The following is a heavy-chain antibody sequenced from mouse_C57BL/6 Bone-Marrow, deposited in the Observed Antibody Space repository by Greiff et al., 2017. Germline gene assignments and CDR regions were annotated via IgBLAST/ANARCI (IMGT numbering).Heavy chain of an antibody. D-gene: IGHD1-1*01. J-gene: IGHJ4*01. CDR3: ARPLRGAMDY. CDR2: IHPNSGST. CDR1: GYTFTSYC. V-gene: IGHV1-64*01. Sequence: VQLQQPGAELVKPGASVKLSCKASGYTFTSYCMHWVKQRPGQGLEWIGMIHPNSGSTNYNEKFKRKATLTVDKSSITAYMQLSSLTSEDSAVYYCARPLRGAMDYWGQGTSVTVSS.